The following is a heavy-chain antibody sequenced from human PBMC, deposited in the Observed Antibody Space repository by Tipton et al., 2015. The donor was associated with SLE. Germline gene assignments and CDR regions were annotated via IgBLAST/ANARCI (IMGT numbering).Heavy chain of an antibody. D-gene: IGHD5-12*01. V-gene: IGHV3-23*01. Sequence: SLRLSCAASGFTFCSYALSWVRPAPGKGLEGVSAISGSGGSTYYADSVKGRFTISRDNAKNSLYLQMNSLRAEDTAVYYCATEAYSGYDWGQGTLVTVSS. CDR2: ISGSGGST. CDR1: GFTFCSYA. J-gene: IGHJ4*02. CDR3: ATEAYSGYD.